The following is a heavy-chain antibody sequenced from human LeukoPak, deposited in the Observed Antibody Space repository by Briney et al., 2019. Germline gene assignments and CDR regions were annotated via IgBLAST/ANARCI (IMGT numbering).Heavy chain of an antibody. CDR1: GGTFSSYA. V-gene: IGHV1-69*06. Sequence: GASVKVSCKASGGTFSSYAISWVRQAPGQGLEWMGGIIPIFGTANYAQKFQGRVTITADKSTSTAYVELSSLRSEDTAVYYCARATYYYGSGSYSLDYWGQGTLVTVSS. CDR3: ARATYYYGSGSYSLDY. D-gene: IGHD3-10*01. CDR2: IIPIFGTA. J-gene: IGHJ4*02.